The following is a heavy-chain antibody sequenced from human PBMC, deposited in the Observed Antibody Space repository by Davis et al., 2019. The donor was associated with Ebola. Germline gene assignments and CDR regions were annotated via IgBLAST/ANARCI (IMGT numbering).Heavy chain of an antibody. CDR3: ARSGCTNGVCSAHYYYYGMDV. D-gene: IGHD2-8*01. J-gene: IGHJ6*02. V-gene: IGHV1-2*04. CDR2: INPNSGGT. CDR1: GYTFTGYY. Sequence: AASVKVSCKASGYTFTGYYMHWVRQAPGQGLEWMGWINPNSGGTNYAQKFQGWVTMTRDTSISTAYMELSRLRSDDTAVYYCARSGCTNGVCSAHYYYYGMDVWGQGTTVTVSS.